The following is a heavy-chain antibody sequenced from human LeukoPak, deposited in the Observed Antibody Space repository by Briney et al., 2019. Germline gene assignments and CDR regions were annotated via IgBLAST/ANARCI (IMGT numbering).Heavy chain of an antibody. Sequence: SETLSLTCTVSGGSISSSSYYWGWIRQPPGKGLEWIGSIYYSGSTYYNPSLKSRVTISVDTSKNQFSLKLRSVTAADTAVYYCARGYNWGSPTRNFYYLDVWGRGTTVTVSS. D-gene: IGHD7-27*01. CDR1: GGSISSSSYY. CDR3: ARGYNWGSPTRNFYYLDV. CDR2: IYYSGST. V-gene: IGHV4-39*07. J-gene: IGHJ6*03.